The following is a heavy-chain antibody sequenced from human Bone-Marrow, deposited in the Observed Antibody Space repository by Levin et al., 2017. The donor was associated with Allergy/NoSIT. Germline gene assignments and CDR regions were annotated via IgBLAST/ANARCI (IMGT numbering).Heavy chain of an antibody. CDR1: GGTFSSYT. D-gene: IGHD4-11*01. V-gene: IGHV1-69*08. Sequence: SVKVSCKASGGTFSSYTVTWVRQAPGQGLEWMGRIIPLVDAVNYAQKYQGRVTITADKSTGTAYMELNNLRSDDTAIYYCARGMMTTNDYWGQGTLVTISS. CDR3: ARGMMTTNDY. CDR2: IIPLVDAV. J-gene: IGHJ4*02.